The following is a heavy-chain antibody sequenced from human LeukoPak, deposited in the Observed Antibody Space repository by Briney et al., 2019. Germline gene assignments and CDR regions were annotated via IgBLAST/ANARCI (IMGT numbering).Heavy chain of an antibody. Sequence: PGGSLRLSCAASGFTFSNYWVTWVRQAPGKGLEWVVNIKQGGSQKYYVDSVKGRFTISRDNAKNSLYLQMNSLRAEDTALYYCAKDKAAGTEENWFDPWGQGTLVTVSS. CDR2: IKQGGSQK. J-gene: IGHJ5*02. CDR3: AKDKAAGTEENWFDP. V-gene: IGHV3-7*03. CDR1: GFTFSNYW. D-gene: IGHD6-13*01.